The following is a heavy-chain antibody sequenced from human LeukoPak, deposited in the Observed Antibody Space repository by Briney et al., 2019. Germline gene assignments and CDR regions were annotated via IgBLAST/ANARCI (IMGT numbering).Heavy chain of an antibody. CDR2: INPNSGGT. CDR1: GYTFTGYY. CDR3: ARVNTGNAFGGVIASFDY. J-gene: IGHJ4*02. D-gene: IGHD3-16*02. Sequence: GASVKVSCKASGYTFTGYYMHWVRQAPGQGLEWMGWINPNSGGTNYAQKFQGRVTITRDTSISTAYMELSRLRSDDTAVYYCARVNTGNAFGGVIASFDYWGQGALVTVSS. V-gene: IGHV1-2*02.